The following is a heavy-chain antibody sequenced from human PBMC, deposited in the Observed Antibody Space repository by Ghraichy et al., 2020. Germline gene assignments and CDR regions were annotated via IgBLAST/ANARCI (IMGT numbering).Heavy chain of an antibody. CDR2: IYYSGST. D-gene: IGHD2-2*02. J-gene: IGHJ5*02. CDR1: GGSISSGGYY. V-gene: IGHV4-31*03. Sequence: SETLSLTCTVSGGSISSGGYYWSWIRQHPGKGLEWIGYIYYSGSTYYNPSLKSRVTISVDTSKNQFSLKLSSVTAADTAVYYCARTVVPAAIPTNWFDPWGQGTLVTVSS. CDR3: ARTVVPAAIPTNWFDP.